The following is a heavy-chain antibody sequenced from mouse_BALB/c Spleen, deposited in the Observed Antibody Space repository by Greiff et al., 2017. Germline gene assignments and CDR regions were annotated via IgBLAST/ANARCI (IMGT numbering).Heavy chain of an antibody. CDR2: ISYDGSN. V-gene: IGHV3-6*02. D-gene: IGHD2-1*01. J-gene: IGHJ4*01. CDR1: GYSITSGYY. CDR3: ARDGNYLRHY. Sequence: EVKLMESGPGLVKPSQSLSLTCSVTGYSITSGYYWNWIRQFPGNKLEWMGYISYDGSNNYNPSLKNRISITRDTSKNQFFLKLNSVTTEDTATYYCARDGNYLRHYWGQGTSVTVSS.